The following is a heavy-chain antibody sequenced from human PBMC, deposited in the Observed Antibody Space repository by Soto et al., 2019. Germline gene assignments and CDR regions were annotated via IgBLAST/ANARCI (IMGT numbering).Heavy chain of an antibody. CDR3: ARDYYDKPIRFDY. CDR2: FYHSGNS. V-gene: IGHV4-59*01. J-gene: IGHJ4*02. Sequence: KPSETLSLTCSVSGGSIRSYYWSWIRQSPEKGLEWIGYFYHSGNSNYNPSLKSRVTISVDTSKNQLSLSLRSVTAADTAVYYCARDYYDKPIRFDYWGQGTLVTVSS. D-gene: IGHD3-22*01. CDR1: GGSIRSYY.